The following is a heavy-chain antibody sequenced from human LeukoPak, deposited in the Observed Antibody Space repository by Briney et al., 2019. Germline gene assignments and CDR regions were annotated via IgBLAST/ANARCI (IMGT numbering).Heavy chain of an antibody. Sequence: GRSPRLSCAASGFTFSSYGMHWVRQAPGKGLEWVAVIWYDGSNKYYADSVKGRFTISRDNSKNTLYLQMNSLRAEDTAVYYCAKVNYISAARPYYFDYWGQGTLVTVSS. CDR1: GFTFSSYG. J-gene: IGHJ4*02. CDR2: IWYDGSNK. D-gene: IGHD6-6*01. V-gene: IGHV3-33*06. CDR3: AKVNYISAARPYYFDY.